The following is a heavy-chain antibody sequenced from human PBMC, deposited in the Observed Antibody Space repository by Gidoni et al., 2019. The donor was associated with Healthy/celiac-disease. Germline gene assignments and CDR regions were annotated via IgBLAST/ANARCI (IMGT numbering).Heavy chain of an antibody. D-gene: IGHD3-3*01. J-gene: IGHJ4*02. Sequence: QVQLVQSGAEVKKPGSSVKVSCKASAGTFSSYAISWVRQAPGQGLEWMGGIIPIFGTANYAQKFQGRVTITADESTSTAYMELSSLRSEDTAVYYCARGEGDTIFGVAYYFDYWGQGTLVTVSS. V-gene: IGHV1-69*01. CDR3: ARGEGDTIFGVAYYFDY. CDR1: AGTFSSYA. CDR2: IIPIFGTA.